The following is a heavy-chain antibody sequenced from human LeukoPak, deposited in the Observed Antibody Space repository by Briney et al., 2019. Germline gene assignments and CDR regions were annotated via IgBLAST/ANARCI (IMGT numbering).Heavy chain of an antibody. CDR1: GGSFSGYY. CDR3: ARGKNNYFDY. CDR2: INHSGST. J-gene: IGHJ4*02. V-gene: IGHV4-34*01. Sequence: KSSETLSLTCAVYGGSFSGYYWSWIRQPPGEGLERIGEINHSGSTNYNPSLKSRVTISVDTSKNQFSLKLSSVTAADTAVYYCARGKNNYFDYWGQGTLVTVSS.